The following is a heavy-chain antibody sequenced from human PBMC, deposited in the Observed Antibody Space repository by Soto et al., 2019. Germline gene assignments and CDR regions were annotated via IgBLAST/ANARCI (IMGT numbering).Heavy chain of an antibody. CDR2: ISGSGGST. D-gene: IGHD4-17*01. V-gene: IGHV3-23*01. J-gene: IGHJ4*02. CDR1: GFTFSSYA. CDR3: AKDVEPGGYTVTTHFDY. Sequence: GGSLRLSCAASGFTFSSYAMSWVRQAPGKGLEWVSAISGSGGSTYYADSVKGRFTISRDNSKNTLYLQMNSLRAEDTAVYYCAKDVEPGGYTVTTHFDYWGQGTLVTVSS.